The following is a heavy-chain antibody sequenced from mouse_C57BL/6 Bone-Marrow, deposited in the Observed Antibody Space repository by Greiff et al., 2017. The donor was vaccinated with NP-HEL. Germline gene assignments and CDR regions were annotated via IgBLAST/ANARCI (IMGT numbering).Heavy chain of an antibody. D-gene: IGHD1-1*01. CDR3: ARGDYYSSSPFAY. J-gene: IGHJ3*01. CDR2: IYPGSGST. V-gene: IGHV1-55*01. Sequence: QVQLQQPGAELVKPGASVKMSCKASGYTFTSYWITWVKQRPGQGLEWIGDIYPGSGSTNYNEKFKSKATLTVDTSSSTAYMQLSSLTSEDSAVYYCARGDYYSSSPFAYWGQGTLVTVSA. CDR1: GYTFTSYW.